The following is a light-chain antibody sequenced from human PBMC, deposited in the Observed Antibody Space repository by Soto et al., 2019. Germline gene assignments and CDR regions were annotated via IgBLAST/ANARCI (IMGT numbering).Light chain of an antibody. CDR2: AAS. J-gene: IGKJ1*01. Sequence: AIQMTQSPSSLSASVGDRVTITCRASQGIRNDLGWYQQKPAKAPKLLIYAASSLQSGVPSRFSGSGSGTDFTLTISSLQPEEFATYYCLQDYNSTRTFGQGTKVEIK. V-gene: IGKV1-6*01. CDR3: LQDYNSTRT. CDR1: QGIRND.